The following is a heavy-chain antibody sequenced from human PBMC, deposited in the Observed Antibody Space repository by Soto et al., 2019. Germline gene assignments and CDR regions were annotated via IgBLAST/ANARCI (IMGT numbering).Heavy chain of an antibody. J-gene: IGHJ4*02. V-gene: IGHV3-21*01. Sequence: GWSLRLSCAASGFTFSSYEMNWVRQAPGKGLEWVSYISSSSSYIYYADSVKGRFTISRDNAKNSLYLQMNSLRAEDTAVYYCARENPYPDYGGNLFDYRGQGTLVTVSS. CDR1: GFTFSSYE. CDR3: ARENPYPDYGGNLFDY. D-gene: IGHD4-17*01. CDR2: ISSSSSYI.